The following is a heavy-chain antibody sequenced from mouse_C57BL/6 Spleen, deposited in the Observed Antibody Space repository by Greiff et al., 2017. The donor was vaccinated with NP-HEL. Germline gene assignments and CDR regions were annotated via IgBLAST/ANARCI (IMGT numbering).Heavy chain of an antibody. CDR1: GYTFTSYW. D-gene: IGHD2-1*01. V-gene: IGHV1-72*01. Sequence: QVQLQQPGAELVKPGASVKLSCKASGYTFTSYWMHWVKQRPGRGLEWIGRIDPNSGGTKYNEKFKSKATLTVDKPSSTAYMQLSSLTSEDSAVYYCALYDGNYDYYAMDYWGQGTSVTVSS. CDR3: ALYDGNYDYYAMDY. J-gene: IGHJ4*01. CDR2: IDPNSGGT.